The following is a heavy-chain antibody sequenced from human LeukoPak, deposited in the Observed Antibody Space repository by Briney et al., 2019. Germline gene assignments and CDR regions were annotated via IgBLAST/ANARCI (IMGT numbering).Heavy chain of an antibody. CDR3: ARVGDCSVDSNCYHFADWFDP. J-gene: IGHJ5*02. D-gene: IGHD2-15*01. Sequence: SETLSLTCTVSGYSISSSYYWGWIRQPPGKGLEWIGSIYHSGNTYYNPSLKSRVTISVDTSKNQFSLKLSSVTATDTAVYYCARVGDCSVDSNCYHFADWFDPWGQGTLVTVSS. CDR2: IYHSGNT. CDR1: GYSISSSYY. V-gene: IGHV4-38-2*02.